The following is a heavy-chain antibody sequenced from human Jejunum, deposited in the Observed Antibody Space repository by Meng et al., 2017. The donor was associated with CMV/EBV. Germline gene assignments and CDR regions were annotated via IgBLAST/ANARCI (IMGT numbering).Heavy chain of an antibody. V-gene: IGHV1-2*06. CDR3: VRGLGVASTF. CDR1: GYTFTGFY. J-gene: IGHJ4*02. D-gene: IGHD5-12*01. Sequence: KVSCEASGYTFTGFYMHWMRQAPGPGLEWMGRINTHSGDTNYAQKFQGRVTMTRDASISTAYLDLSRLTSDDTAVYYCVRGLGVASTFWGQGTLVTVSS. CDR2: INTHSGDT.